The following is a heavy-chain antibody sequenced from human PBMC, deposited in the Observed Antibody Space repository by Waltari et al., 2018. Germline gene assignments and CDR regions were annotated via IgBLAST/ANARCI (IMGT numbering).Heavy chain of an antibody. CDR1: GGSISSSSYY. D-gene: IGHD6-13*01. Sequence: QLQLQESGPGLVKPSETLSLPCTVSGGSISSSSYYWGWIRPPPGKGLEWIWSIYYSGSTYYNPSLKSRVTISVDTSKNQFSLKLSSVTAADTAVYYCARTTGAAAGTNWFDPWGQGTLVTVSS. CDR2: IYYSGST. V-gene: IGHV4-39*07. J-gene: IGHJ5*02. CDR3: ARTTGAAAGTNWFDP.